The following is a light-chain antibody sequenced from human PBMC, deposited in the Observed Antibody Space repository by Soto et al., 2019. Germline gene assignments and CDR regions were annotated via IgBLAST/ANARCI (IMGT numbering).Light chain of an antibody. J-gene: IGKJ1*01. CDR1: QSVSSN. V-gene: IGKV3-15*01. CDR3: QQYNNWPPVT. Sequence: EVVMTQTPATLSVSPGERATLSCRASQSVSSNLAWYQQKPGQAPRLLIYGASTRATGIPARFSGSGSGTEFTLTISSLQSEDFAVYYCQQYNNWPPVTFGQGTKVDIK. CDR2: GAS.